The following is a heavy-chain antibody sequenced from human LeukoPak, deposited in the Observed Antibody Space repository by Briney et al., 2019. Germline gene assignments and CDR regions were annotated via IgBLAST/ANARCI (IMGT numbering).Heavy chain of an antibody. CDR3: ARDTYYDFWSGYYTRRYYYYGMDV. J-gene: IGHJ6*02. CDR2: ISYDGSNK. D-gene: IGHD3-3*01. Sequence: QSGGSLRLSCAASGFTFNSYGMHWVRQAPGKGLDWVAVISYDGSNKYYADSVRGRFTISRDNAKNSLYLQMNSLRAEDTAVYYCARDTYYDFWSGYYTRRYYYYGMDVWGQGTTVTVSS. CDR1: GFTFNSYG. V-gene: IGHV3-30*03.